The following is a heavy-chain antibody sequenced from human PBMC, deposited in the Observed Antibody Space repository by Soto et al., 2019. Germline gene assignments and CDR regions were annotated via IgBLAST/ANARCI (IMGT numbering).Heavy chain of an antibody. CDR3: ARAQFYYSDSSGPTGPGWFDH. CDR2: ISADNGNT. D-gene: IGHD3-22*01. V-gene: IGHV1-18*01. J-gene: IGHJ5*02. Sequence: QVQLVQSGAEVKKPGASVKVSCKASGYTFTSYGISWVRQAPGQGLEWMGWISADNGNTNYAQKLQGRVTMTTDTSRGTGYSKLSSMRADDTALYSCARAQFYYSDSSGPTGPGWFDHWGQGTLVTVSS. CDR1: GYTFTSYG.